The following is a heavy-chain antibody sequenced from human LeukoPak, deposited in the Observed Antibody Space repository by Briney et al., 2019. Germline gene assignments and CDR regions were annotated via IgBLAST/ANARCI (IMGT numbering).Heavy chain of an antibody. Sequence: PGRSLRLSYAASGFTFSSYAMHWVREAPGKGLEYGSAIRSNGGSTYYANSVEGRFTISRDNSKNTLYLQMGSLRAEDMAVYYCARQDAKYCSGGSCYQGRAFDIWGQGTMVTVSS. CDR3: ARQDAKYCSGGSCYQGRAFDI. D-gene: IGHD2-15*01. V-gene: IGHV3-64*01. CDR2: IRSNGGST. J-gene: IGHJ3*02. CDR1: GFTFSSYA.